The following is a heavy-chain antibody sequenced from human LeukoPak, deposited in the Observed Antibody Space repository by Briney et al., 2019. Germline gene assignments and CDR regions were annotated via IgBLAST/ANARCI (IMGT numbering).Heavy chain of an antibody. J-gene: IGHJ5*02. D-gene: IGHD3-10*01. Sequence: PSETLSLTCIVSGDSISSYYWNWIRQPPGKGLEWIGRIHYSGSSNYNPSLNSRVTISVDTAKNQFSLKLISVTAADTAVYYCARRVQMSSGSPTSNTWLDPWGQGTLVTVSS. CDR2: IHYSGSS. V-gene: IGHV4-59*01. CDR3: ARRVQMSSGSPTSNTWLDP. CDR1: GDSISSYY.